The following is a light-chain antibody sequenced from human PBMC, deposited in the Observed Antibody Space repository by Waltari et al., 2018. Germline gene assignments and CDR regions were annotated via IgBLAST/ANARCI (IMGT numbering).Light chain of an antibody. V-gene: IGKV3-11*01. CDR1: HSVISY. CDR2: DAS. CDR3: QQSSRWPSIT. J-gene: IGKJ5*01. Sequence: IVLPQFPATLSLSPGERATLSCRASHSVISYLSCYQQKPGQAPRLLVYDASNRATGIPARFSGSGFGTDFTLTISSLEPEDFAVYYCQQSSRWPSITLGKGTRLEIK.